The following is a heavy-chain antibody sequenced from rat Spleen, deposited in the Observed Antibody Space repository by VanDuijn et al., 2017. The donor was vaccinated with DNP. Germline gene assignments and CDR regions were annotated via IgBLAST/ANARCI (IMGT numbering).Heavy chain of an antibody. CDR3: ARWSTFFDY. V-gene: IGHV3-1*01. CDR2: ISFNGIT. J-gene: IGHJ2*01. D-gene: IGHD3-1*01. CDR1: GYSITRNY. Sequence: EVQLQESGPGLVKPSQSLSLTCSVSGYSITRNYWGWIRKLPGNKMEWIGYISFNGITSYNPSLKSRISITRDTSRNQFFLQLNSVTTEDTATYYCARWSTFFDYWGQGVMVTVSS.